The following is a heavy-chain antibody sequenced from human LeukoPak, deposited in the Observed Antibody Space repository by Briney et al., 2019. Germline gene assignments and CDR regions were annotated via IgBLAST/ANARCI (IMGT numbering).Heavy chain of an antibody. D-gene: IGHD1-14*01. CDR3: ATETNGRHYDY. J-gene: IGHJ4*02. CDR1: GLTFSTSG. Sequence: PGGSLRLSCTASGLTFSTSGFNWVRQAPGRGLEWVASIGPTGSDRYHADSIKGRFTISRDNANNFQYLQMNSLRAEDTAVYYCATETNGRHYDYWGQGTLLTVPS. V-gene: IGHV3-21*06. CDR2: IGPTGSDR.